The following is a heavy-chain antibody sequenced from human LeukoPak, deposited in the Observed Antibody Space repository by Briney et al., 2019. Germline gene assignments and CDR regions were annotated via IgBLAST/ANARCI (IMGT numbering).Heavy chain of an antibody. CDR3: ARVVGGWNYYYYYMDV. V-gene: IGHV3-11*01. D-gene: IGHD6-19*01. Sequence: PGGSLRLSCAASGFTFSDYYMSWIRQAPGKGLEWVSYISSSGSTIYYADSVKGRFTISRDNAKNSLYLQMNSLRAEDTALYYCARVVGGWNYYYYYMDVWGKGTTVTVSS. CDR1: GFTFSDYY. CDR2: ISSSGSTI. J-gene: IGHJ6*03.